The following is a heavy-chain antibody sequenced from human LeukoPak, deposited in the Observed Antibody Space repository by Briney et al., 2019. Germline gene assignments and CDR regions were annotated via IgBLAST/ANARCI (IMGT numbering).Heavy chain of an antibody. CDR1: GGSISSGDYY. CDR2: IYYSGST. V-gene: IGHV4-30-4*08. J-gene: IGHJ3*02. D-gene: IGHD1-26*01. CDR3: ALGGSYYSGAFDI. Sequence: SETLSLTCTVSGGSISSGDYYWSWLRQPPGTGLEWIGYIYYSGSTYYNPSLKSRVTISVDTSKNQFSLKLSSVTAADTAVYYCALGGSYYSGAFDIWGQGTMVTVSS.